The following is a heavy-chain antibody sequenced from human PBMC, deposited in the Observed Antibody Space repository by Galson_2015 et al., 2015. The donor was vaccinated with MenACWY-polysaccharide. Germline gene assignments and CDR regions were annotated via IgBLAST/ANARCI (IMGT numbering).Heavy chain of an antibody. V-gene: IGHV3-7*03. J-gene: IGHJ6*02. Sequence: SLRLSCAVSGFTFRNYWMTWVRQAPGKGLEWVASIKKDGSEKYYVDSVKGRFTISRDNTKNSMYLEMNSLRAEDTAVYYCARGHYGMDVWGQGTTVIASS. CDR3: ARGHYGMDV. CDR1: GFTFRNYW. CDR2: IKKDGSEK.